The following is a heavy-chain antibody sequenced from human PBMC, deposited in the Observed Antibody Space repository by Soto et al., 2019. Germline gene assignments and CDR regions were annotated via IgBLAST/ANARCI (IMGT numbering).Heavy chain of an antibody. V-gene: IGHV3-23*01. CDR2: TGATGRTT. J-gene: IGHJ4*02. CDR3: ATVHNTSRSFDY. Sequence: PGGSLRRSWAASGFTFNIYAMTGVRQAPGKGLEWVSTTGATGRTTYYSDSVKGRFTVSRDNSKNTLDLQMSNLRAEDTAVYYCATVHNTSRSFDYWGQGTLVTVSS. CDR1: GFTFNIYA. D-gene: IGHD1-20*01.